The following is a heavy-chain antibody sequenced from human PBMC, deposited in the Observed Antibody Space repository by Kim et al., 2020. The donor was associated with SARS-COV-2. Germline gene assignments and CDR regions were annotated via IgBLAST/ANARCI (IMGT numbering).Heavy chain of an antibody. Sequence: GGSLRLSCAASGFTFSSYWMSWVRQAPGKGLEWVANIKQDGSEKYYVDAVKGRFTISRYNANNSLYLQMNRLRAEDTAVYYWGRGGITLWGVIGIDYWGQGTLVPVSS. V-gene: IGHV3-7*01. CDR1: GFTFSSYW. D-gene: IGHD3-16*02. CDR3: GRGGITLWGVIGIDY. J-gene: IGHJ4*02. CDR2: IKQDGSEK.